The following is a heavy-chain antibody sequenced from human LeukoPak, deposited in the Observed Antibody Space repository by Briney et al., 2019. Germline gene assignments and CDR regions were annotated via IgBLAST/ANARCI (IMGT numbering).Heavy chain of an antibody. CDR2: ISSSSSYI. D-gene: IGHD3-10*01. Sequence: PGGSLRLSCAASGFTFSSYSMNWVRQAPGKGLEWVSSISSSSSYIYYADSVKGRFTISRDNAKNSLYLQMNSLRAEDTAVYYCAKAPYGSGSYIPLDYWGQGTLVTVSS. J-gene: IGHJ4*02. CDR3: AKAPYGSGSYIPLDY. V-gene: IGHV3-21*01. CDR1: GFTFSSYS.